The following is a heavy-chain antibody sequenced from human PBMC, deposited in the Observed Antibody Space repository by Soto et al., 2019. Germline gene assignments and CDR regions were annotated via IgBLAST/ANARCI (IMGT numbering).Heavy chain of an antibody. CDR3: ARGDSTDCSNGVCCVFYSHAIDV. D-gene: IGHD2-8*01. CDR1: GYSFTDYH. J-gene: IGHJ6*02. Sequence: ASVKVSCKASGYSFTDYHIHWVRQAPGQGLEWLGRINPKSGGTSTAQKFQGWVTMTTDTSISTASMELTRLTSDDTAIYYCARGDSTDCSNGVCCVFYSHAIDVWGQGTTVTVSS. CDR2: INPKSGGT. V-gene: IGHV1-2*04.